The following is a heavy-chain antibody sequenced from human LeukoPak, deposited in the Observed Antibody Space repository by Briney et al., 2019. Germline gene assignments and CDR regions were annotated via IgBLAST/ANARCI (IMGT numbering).Heavy chain of an antibody. Sequence: GGSLRLSCAASGFTFSSYAMHWVRQAPGKGLEWVAVISYDGSNKYYADSVKGRFTISRDNSKNTLYLQMNSLRAEDTAVYYCARGSDGGATYYFDYWGQGTLVTVSS. CDR3: ARGSDGGATYYFDY. J-gene: IGHJ4*02. V-gene: IGHV3-30*04. CDR1: GFTFSSYA. CDR2: ISYDGSNK. D-gene: IGHD1-26*01.